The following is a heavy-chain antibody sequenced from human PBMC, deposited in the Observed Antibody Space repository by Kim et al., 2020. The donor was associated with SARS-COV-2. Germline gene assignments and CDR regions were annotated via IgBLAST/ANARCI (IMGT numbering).Heavy chain of an antibody. CDR2: INHSGST. Sequence: SETLSLTCAVYGGSFSGYYWSWIRQPPGKGLEWIGEINHSGSTNYNPSLKSRVTISVDTSKNQFSLKLSSVTAADTAVYYCASLSTGVAGASPEVDYCG. CDR3: ASLSTGVAGASPEVDY. CDR1: GGSFSGYY. J-gene: IGHJ4*01. V-gene: IGHV4-34*01. D-gene: IGHD1-26*01.